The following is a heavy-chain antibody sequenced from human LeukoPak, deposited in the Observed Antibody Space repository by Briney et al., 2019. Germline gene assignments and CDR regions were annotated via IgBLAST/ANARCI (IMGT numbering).Heavy chain of an antibody. V-gene: IGHV5-51*01. J-gene: IGHJ3*02. D-gene: IGHD1-26*01. CDR1: GNILTNYW. CDR2: LSPAHSGA. Sequence: GESLKIPCKGSGNILTNYWIGWVRQIPGKGLIGILSPAHSGATYNPSFHGKVTISSDKSISTAYLQWSSLKASDTAMYYCTRRWEGGQTFDSWGPGTMVTVSS. CDR3: TRRWEGGQTFDS.